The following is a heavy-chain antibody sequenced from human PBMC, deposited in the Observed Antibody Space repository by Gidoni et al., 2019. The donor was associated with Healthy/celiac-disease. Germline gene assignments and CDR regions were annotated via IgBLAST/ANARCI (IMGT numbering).Heavy chain of an antibody. CDR2: IYYSGST. CDR3: ARNIVVVPAVEVLPGAFDI. J-gene: IGHJ3*02. Sequence: QLHLQESGPGLVKPSETLSLTCTVSGGSISSSSYYWGWIRQPPGKGLEWIGSIYYSGSTYYNPSLKSRVTISVDTSKNQFSLKLSSVTAADTAVYYCARNIVVVPAVEVLPGAFDIWGQGTMVTVSS. D-gene: IGHD2-2*01. V-gene: IGHV4-39*01. CDR1: GGSISSSSYY.